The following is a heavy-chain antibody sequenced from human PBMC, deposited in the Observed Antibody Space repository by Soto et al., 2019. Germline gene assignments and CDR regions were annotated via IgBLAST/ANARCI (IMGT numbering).Heavy chain of an antibody. J-gene: IGHJ4*02. CDR2: ISDNGGST. D-gene: IGHD2-2*01. Sequence: TGGSLRLSCAASGFTFSSYAMNWVRQAPGKGLEWVSTISDNGGSTYYADSVKGRFTISRDNSKNTLYLQMSSLRAEDTAVYYCAKHQPSWATRAAFDYWGQGTLVTVSS. CDR1: GFTFSSYA. V-gene: IGHV3-23*01. CDR3: AKHQPSWATRAAFDY.